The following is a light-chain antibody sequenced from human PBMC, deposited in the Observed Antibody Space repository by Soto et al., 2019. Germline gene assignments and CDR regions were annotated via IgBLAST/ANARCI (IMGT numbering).Light chain of an antibody. V-gene: IGLV2-14*01. Sequence: QSALTQPASVSGSPGQSITISCTGTSSDVGGYNYVSWYQQHPGKAPKLMIYDVSNRPSGVSNRFSGSKSGNTASLTISGLQAEDEAYYYCRSYTSSSTLYVFGTGTKVTVL. CDR1: SSDVGGYNY. J-gene: IGLJ1*01. CDR2: DVS. CDR3: RSYTSSSTLYV.